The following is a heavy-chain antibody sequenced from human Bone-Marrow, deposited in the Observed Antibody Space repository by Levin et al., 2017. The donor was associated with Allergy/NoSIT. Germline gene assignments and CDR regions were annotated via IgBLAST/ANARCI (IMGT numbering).Heavy chain of an antibody. Sequence: ASETLSLTCAISGDSVSSKSAAWNWIRQSPSRGLEWLGRTYYRAKWYNDYAVSVKSRITINPDTSKNQFSLQLNSVTPADTAVYYCARDVGSSRLDAFDIWGQGTMVTVSS. J-gene: IGHJ3*02. CDR2: TYYRAKWYN. CDR1: GDSVSSKSAA. CDR3: ARDVGSSRLDAFDI. D-gene: IGHD1-26*01. V-gene: IGHV6-1*01.